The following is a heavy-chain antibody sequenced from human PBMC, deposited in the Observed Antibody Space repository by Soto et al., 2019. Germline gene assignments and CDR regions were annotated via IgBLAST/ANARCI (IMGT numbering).Heavy chain of an antibody. CDR1: GGSFSGYY. Sequence: QVQLQQWGAGLLKPSETLSLTCAVYGGSFSGYYWSWIRQPPGKGLEWIGEINHSGSTNYNPSLKSRVNISVDTSKNQFSLKLSSVTAADTAVYYCAREASERHFDYWGQGTLVTVSS. CDR3: AREASERHFDY. CDR2: INHSGST. J-gene: IGHJ4*02. D-gene: IGHD1-1*01. V-gene: IGHV4-34*01.